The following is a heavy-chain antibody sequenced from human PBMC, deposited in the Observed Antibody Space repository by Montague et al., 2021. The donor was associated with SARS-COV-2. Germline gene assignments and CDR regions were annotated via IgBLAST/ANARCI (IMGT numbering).Heavy chain of an antibody. Sequence: SETLSLTCTVSGGSISSSSYYWGWIRQPPGKGLEWIWSIYYSGSTYYNPSLKSRITISVDTSKNQFSLKLSSVTAADTAVYYCATEVADSSGYYYVPYYYYGMDVWGQGTTVTVSS. J-gene: IGHJ6*02. CDR2: IYYSGST. CDR3: ATEVADSSGYYYVPYYYYGMDV. CDR1: GGSISSSSYY. V-gene: IGHV4-39*01. D-gene: IGHD3-22*01.